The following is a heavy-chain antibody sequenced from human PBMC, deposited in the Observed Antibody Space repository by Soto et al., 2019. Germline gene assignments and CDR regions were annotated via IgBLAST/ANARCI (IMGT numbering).Heavy chain of an antibody. CDR3: ARGRAAEYFQH. CDR1: VGTFSSYA. Sequence: QVQLVQSGAEVKKPGSSVKVSCKASVGTFSSYAISWVRQAPGQGLEWMGGIIPIFGTANYAQKFQGRVTITADEYTSTAYRELSSLRSEDTAVYYCARGRAAEYFQHWGQGTLVTVSS. CDR2: IIPIFGTA. V-gene: IGHV1-69*12. J-gene: IGHJ1*01. D-gene: IGHD3-10*01.